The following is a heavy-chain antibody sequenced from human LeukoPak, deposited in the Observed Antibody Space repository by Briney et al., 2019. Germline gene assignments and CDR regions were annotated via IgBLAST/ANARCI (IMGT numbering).Heavy chain of an antibody. Sequence: SSETLSLTCTVSGGSISSYYWSWIRQPPGKGLEWIGYIYYSGSTNYNPSLKSRVTISVDTSKNQFSLKLSSVTAADTAVYYCARYSSSWYSDYYGMDVWGQGTTVPVSS. CDR3: ARYSSSWYSDYYGMDV. D-gene: IGHD6-13*01. CDR2: IYYSGST. J-gene: IGHJ6*02. CDR1: GGSISSYY. V-gene: IGHV4-59*01.